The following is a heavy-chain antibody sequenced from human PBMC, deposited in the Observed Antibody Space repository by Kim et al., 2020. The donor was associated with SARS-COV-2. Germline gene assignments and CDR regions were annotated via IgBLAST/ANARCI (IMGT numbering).Heavy chain of an antibody. J-gene: IGHJ4*02. CDR2: ISYDGSNK. Sequence: GGSLRLSCAASGFTFSSYGMHWVRQAPGKGLEWVAVISYDGSNKYYADSVKGRFTISRDNSKNTLYLQMNSLRAEDTAVYYCARDKSYYGSGSFGGYWGQGTLVTVSS. V-gene: IGHV3-33*05. CDR1: GFTFSSYG. CDR3: ARDKSYYGSGSFGGY. D-gene: IGHD3-10*01.